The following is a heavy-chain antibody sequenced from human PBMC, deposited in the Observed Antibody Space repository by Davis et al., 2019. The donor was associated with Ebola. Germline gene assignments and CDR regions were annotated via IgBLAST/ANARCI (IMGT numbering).Heavy chain of an antibody. V-gene: IGHV4-59*01. CDR2: IYYSGST. D-gene: IGHD2-15*01. Sequence: PGGSLRLSCTVSGGSISSYYWSWIRQPPGKGLEWIGYIYYSGSTNYNPSLKSRVTISVDTSKNQFSLKLSSVTAADTAVYYCARGAYCSGGSCYLDYWGQGTLVTVSS. CDR3: ARGAYCSGGSCYLDY. J-gene: IGHJ4*02. CDR1: GGSISSYY.